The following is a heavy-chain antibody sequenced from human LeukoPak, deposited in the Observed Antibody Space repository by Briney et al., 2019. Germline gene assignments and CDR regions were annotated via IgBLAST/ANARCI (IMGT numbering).Heavy chain of an antibody. J-gene: IGHJ4*02. D-gene: IGHD3-22*01. CDR2: ISWNSGSI. V-gene: IGHV3-9*01. CDR3: AKGYYYDSSGYVDY. Sequence: GGSLRLSCAASGFTLDDYAMHWVRQAPGKGLEWVSGISWNSGSIGYADSVKGRFTISRDNAKNSLYLQMNSLRAEDTALYYCAKGYYYDSSGYVDYWGQGTLVTVSS. CDR1: GFTLDDYA.